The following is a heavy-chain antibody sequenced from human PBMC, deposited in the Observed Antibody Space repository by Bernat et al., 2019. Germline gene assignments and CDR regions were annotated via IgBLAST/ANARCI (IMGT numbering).Heavy chain of an antibody. CDR2: LLSDGSDE. D-gene: IGHD1-1*01. CDR1: GFTFGSYG. V-gene: IGHV3-33*01. CDR3: ARAGFGTVSYFYYYMDV. Sequence: QVQLVESGGAVVQPGRSLRLSCAASGFTFGSYGMHWVRQAPGKGLEWVALLLSDGSDEYYADSVKGRFTISRDISKNALYLPMNRLRVEDTAVYFCARAGFGTVSYFYYYMDVWGKGTSVAVSS. J-gene: IGHJ6*03.